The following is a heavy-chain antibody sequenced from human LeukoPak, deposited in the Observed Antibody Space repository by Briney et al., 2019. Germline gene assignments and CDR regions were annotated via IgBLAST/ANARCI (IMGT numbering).Heavy chain of an antibody. CDR1: GGTFSSYA. V-gene: IGHV1-69*13. CDR2: IIPIFGTA. J-gene: IGHJ4*02. D-gene: IGHD5-24*01. Sequence: ASVKVSCKASGGTFSSYAISWVRQALGQGLEWMGGIIPIFGTANYAQKFQGRVTITADESTSTAYMELSSLRSEDTAVYYCARGVQRWLQHSQFDCWGQGTLVTVSS. CDR3: ARGVQRWLQHSQFDC.